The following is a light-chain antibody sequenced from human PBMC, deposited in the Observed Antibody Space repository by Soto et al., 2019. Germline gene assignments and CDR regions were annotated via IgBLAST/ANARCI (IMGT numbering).Light chain of an antibody. J-gene: IGLJ2*01. CDR3: QSYDRSLSVV. CDR2: GNS. CDR1: SSNIGAGYD. V-gene: IGLV1-40*01. Sequence: QSVLTQPPSVSGAPGQRVTISCTGSSSNIGAGYDGHWYQQLPGTAPKLLIYGNSNRPSGVPDRFSGSKSGTSASLASTGLQAEDEADYYCQSYDRSLSVVFGGGTKLTVL.